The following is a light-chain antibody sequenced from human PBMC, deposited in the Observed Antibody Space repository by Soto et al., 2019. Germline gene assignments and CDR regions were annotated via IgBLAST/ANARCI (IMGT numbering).Light chain of an antibody. J-gene: IGKJ4*01. Sequence: EMVLTQSPGTLSLSPGERATLSCRASQGVTSSYLAWYQQKPGQAPRLLIYGASSRATGIPDRFSGSGSGTHFTLNISSLEPQDVAMYYCHQYGSSPLNFGGGIKVELK. V-gene: IGKV3-20*01. CDR2: GAS. CDR3: HQYGSSPLN. CDR1: QGVTSSY.